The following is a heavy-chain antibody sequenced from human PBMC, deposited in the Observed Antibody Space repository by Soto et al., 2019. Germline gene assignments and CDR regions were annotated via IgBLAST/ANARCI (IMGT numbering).Heavy chain of an antibody. D-gene: IGHD6-19*01. Sequence: GESLKISCEASGYGFANYWIGWVRQMPGKGLEWMGIIYPGDSDTRYSPSFQGHVTISVDKSISTAYLQWSSLEASDTAIYYCAGAPSHGWFQHFDYWGQGTLVTVSS. CDR3: AGAPSHGWFQHFDY. CDR1: GYGFANYW. CDR2: IYPGDSDT. J-gene: IGHJ4*02. V-gene: IGHV5-51*01.